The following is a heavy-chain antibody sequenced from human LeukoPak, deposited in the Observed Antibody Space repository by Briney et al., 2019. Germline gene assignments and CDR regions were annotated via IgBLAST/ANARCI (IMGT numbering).Heavy chain of an antibody. CDR2: INPNSGGT. Sequence: GASVKVSCKASGYTFTGYYMHWVRQAPGQGLEWMGWINPNSGGTNYAQKFQGRVTMTRDTSISTAYMELSRLRSDDTAVYYCARSTYYYGSGSPYYFDYRGQGTLVTVSS. J-gene: IGHJ4*02. V-gene: IGHV1-2*02. CDR3: ARSTYYYGSGSPYYFDY. CDR1: GYTFTGYY. D-gene: IGHD3-10*01.